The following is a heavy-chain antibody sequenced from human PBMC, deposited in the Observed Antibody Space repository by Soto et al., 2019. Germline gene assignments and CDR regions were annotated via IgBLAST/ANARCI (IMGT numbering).Heavy chain of an antibody. V-gene: IGHV3-30-3*01. Sequence: QVQLVESGGGVVQPGRSLRLSCAASGFTFSSYAMHWVRQAPGKGLEWVAVISYDGSNKYYADSVKGRFTISRDNSKNTRYLQMNSLRAEDTAVYYCARVLAVAGTAPDYWGQGTLVTVSS. J-gene: IGHJ4*02. CDR1: GFTFSSYA. CDR2: ISYDGSNK. CDR3: ARVLAVAGTAPDY. D-gene: IGHD6-19*01.